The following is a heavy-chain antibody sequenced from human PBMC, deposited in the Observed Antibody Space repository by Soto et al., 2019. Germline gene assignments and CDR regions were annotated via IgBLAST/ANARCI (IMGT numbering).Heavy chain of an antibody. CDR1: GVSITSGAYY. J-gene: IGHJ3*01. V-gene: IGHV4-31*03. D-gene: IGHD4-17*01. CDR2: TYYNGNT. CDR3: ARARLRAVYAFDF. Sequence: SETLSLTCTLSGVSITSGAYYWTWVRQHPGKGLEWIGYTYYNGNTYFSPSLKSRPTISIDTSKNQFSLKLSSVTAADTAMYYCARARLRAVYAFDFWGQGTMVTVSS.